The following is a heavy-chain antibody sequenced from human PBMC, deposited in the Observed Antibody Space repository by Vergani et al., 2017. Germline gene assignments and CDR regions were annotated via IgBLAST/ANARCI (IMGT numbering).Heavy chain of an antibody. Sequence: QLQLQESGPGLVKPSETLSLTCTVSGGSITYGAFYWGWIRQSPGKGLEWIGSIYYSENKFYNPSLESRVTLSIDTTKNQFSLKSKSVTAADTAVYYCARCFRDEGMIYGGTVENWFDPWGQGTLVTVSS. D-gene: IGHD3-22*01. J-gene: IGHJ5*02. CDR2: IYYSENK. CDR1: GGSITYGAFY. CDR3: ARCFRDEGMIYGGTVENWFDP. V-gene: IGHV4-39*01.